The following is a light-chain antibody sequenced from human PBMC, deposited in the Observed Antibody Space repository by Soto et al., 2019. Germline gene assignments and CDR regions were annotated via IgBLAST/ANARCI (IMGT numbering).Light chain of an antibody. CDR1: QNIHTN. Sequence: EIVITQSPSTLSVSPGERATLSCRAGQNIHTNLAWYQQKPGQAPRLLIYGASTRATGIPARFSGSGSGTEFTLTISSLQSEDFAVYYCQQYNNWPRTFGQGTKVDIK. CDR3: QQYNNWPRT. J-gene: IGKJ1*01. V-gene: IGKV3-15*01. CDR2: GAS.